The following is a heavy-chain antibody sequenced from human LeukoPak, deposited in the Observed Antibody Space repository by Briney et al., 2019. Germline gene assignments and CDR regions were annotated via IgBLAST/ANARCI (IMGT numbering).Heavy chain of an antibody. J-gene: IGHJ6*03. Sequence: SETLSLTCAVSGYSISSGYYWGWIRQPPGKGLEWIGSIYHSGSTYYNPSLKSRVTISVDTSKTQFSLKLSSVTAADTAVYYCARPPRYYYDSSGYYLKSSYYYYYMDVWGKGTTVTVSS. CDR2: IYHSGST. V-gene: IGHV4-38-2*01. D-gene: IGHD3-22*01. CDR1: GYSISSGYY. CDR3: ARPPRYYYDSSGYYLKSSYYYYYMDV.